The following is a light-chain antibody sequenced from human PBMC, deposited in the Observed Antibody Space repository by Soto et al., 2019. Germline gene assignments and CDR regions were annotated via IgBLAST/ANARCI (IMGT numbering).Light chain of an antibody. CDR2: EVS. J-gene: IGLJ1*01. V-gene: IGLV2-14*01. CDR3: SSYTSSSTPVV. CDR1: SSDVGSYNY. Sequence: QSALTQPASESGSPGQSITISCTGTSSDVGSYNYVSWYQQHPGKAPKLIIYEVSNRPSGVSNRFSGSKSGNTASLTISGLQAEDEADYYCSSYTSSSTPVVFGTGSKVTVL.